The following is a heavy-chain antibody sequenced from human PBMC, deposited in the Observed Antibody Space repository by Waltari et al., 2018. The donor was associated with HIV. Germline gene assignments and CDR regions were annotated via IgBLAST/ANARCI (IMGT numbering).Heavy chain of an antibody. CDR2: VNWNSDSI. Sequence: EVQLVESGGGLVQPGRSLRLSCAASGFTFDDYATHWVRPAPGKGLEWVSGVNWNSDSIGYADSVKGRFTISRDNAKNSLYLQMNSLRLEDTAFYYCAKDGRDGVYVEHWGQGTLVTVSS. V-gene: IGHV3-9*01. D-gene: IGHD2-8*01. CDR1: GFTFDDYA. J-gene: IGHJ1*01. CDR3: AKDGRDGVYVEH.